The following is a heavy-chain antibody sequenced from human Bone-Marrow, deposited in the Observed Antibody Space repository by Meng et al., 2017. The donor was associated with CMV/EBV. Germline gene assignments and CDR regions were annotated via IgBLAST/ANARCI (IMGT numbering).Heavy chain of an antibody. CDR3: AREPGSSEYYFDS. V-gene: IGHV4-4*01. CDR2: IYRSGST. J-gene: IGHJ4*02. D-gene: IGHD3-10*01. CDR1: GGASIRSGW. Sequence: AVFGGASIRSGWWGWGRQSPGKGLEWLGEIYRSGSTNYNPFLRSRLTLSVDTSRNQFSLKLTSVTAADTAVYFCAREPGSSEYYFDSWGQGTLVTVSS.